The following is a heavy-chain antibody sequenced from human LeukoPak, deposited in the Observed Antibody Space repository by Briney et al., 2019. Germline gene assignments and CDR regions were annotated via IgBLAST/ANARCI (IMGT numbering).Heavy chain of an antibody. CDR1: VGSFSGYY. J-gene: IGHJ4*02. Sequence: SETLSLTCAVYVGSFSGYYWSWIRQPPGKGLEWIGEINHSGSTNYNPSLKSRVTISVDTSKNQFSLKLSSVTAADTAVYYCARGRGGWFGELYLDYWGQGTLVTVSS. V-gene: IGHV4-34*01. D-gene: IGHD3-10*01. CDR2: INHSGST. CDR3: ARGRGGWFGELYLDY.